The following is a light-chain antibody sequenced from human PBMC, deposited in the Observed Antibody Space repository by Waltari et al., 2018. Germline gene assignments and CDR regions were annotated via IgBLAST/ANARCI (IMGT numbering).Light chain of an antibody. J-gene: IGKJ1*01. V-gene: IGKV1-27*01. CDR3: KKFTGPPGP. Sequence: DIQMTQSPSSLSASVGDRVTITCRASQDINNFLAWYQQKPGKVPKLLIYAASTLQSGAPSRFSGSGYGTDFTLFISSLQPEDVATYYCKKFTGPPGPFGQGTKVEIK. CDR2: AAS. CDR1: QDINNF.